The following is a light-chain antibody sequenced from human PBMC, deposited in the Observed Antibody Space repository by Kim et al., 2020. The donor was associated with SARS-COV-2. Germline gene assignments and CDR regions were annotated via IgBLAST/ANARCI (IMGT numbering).Light chain of an antibody. CDR2: DVS. J-gene: IGLJ1*01. Sequence: QSALTQPASVSGSPGQSIAISCTGTSSDVGGYNYVSWYQQHPGKAPKLMNYDVSNRPSGVSDRFSGSKSGNTASLTISGLQPEDEADYYCSSYSSSTTRVFGTGTKVTVL. CDR3: SSYSSSTTRV. V-gene: IGLV2-14*03. CDR1: SSDVGGYNY.